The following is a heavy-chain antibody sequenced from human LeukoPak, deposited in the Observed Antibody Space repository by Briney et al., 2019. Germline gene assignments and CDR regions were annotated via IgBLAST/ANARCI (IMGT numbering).Heavy chain of an antibody. Sequence: GSNKYYADSVKGRFTISRDNSKNTLYLQMNSLRAEDTAVYYRARDLYSSSWYYYYYGMDVWGQGTTVTVSS. CDR3: ARDLYSSSWYYYYYGMDV. CDR2: GSNK. J-gene: IGHJ6*02. V-gene: IGHV3-33*01. D-gene: IGHD6-13*01.